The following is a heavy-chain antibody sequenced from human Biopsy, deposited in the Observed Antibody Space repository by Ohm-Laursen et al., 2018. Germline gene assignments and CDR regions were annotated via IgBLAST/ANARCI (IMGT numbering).Heavy chain of an antibody. CDR3: ATAAYAPPYFDL. CDR2: IRGSGLTT. CDR1: GFILNNYS. Sequence: GSLRLSCTASGFILNNYSLSWVRQAPGKGLEWVSAIRGSGLTTFYTDSVRGRFTISRDNSKNSVYSVMSSLRAEDTAVYFCATAAYAPPYFDLWGRGTVVTVSS. J-gene: IGHJ4*02. D-gene: IGHD4-17*01. V-gene: IGHV3-23*01.